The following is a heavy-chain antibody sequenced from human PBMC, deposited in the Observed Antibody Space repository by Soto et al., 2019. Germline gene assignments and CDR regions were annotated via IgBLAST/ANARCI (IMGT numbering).Heavy chain of an antibody. V-gene: IGHV3-48*01. Sequence: EVQLVESGGGLVQPGGSLRLSCAGSGFTFSTYSMNWVRQAPGKGLEWISYISSSSSTIYYAGSVEGRFTISRDNVKNSLVLKMNSLRVEDTAVYYCARGHSIDHWGQGTLVTVSS. J-gene: IGHJ4*02. D-gene: IGHD5-18*01. CDR2: ISSSSSTI. CDR3: ARGHSIDH. CDR1: GFTFSTYS.